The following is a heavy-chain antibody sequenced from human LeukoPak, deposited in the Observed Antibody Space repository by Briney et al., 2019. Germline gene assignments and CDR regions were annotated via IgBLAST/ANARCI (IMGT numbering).Heavy chain of an antibody. Sequence: SETLSLTXTVSGGSIRSYYWSWIRQPAGKGLEWIGRIYTSGSTNYNPSLKSRVTMSVDTSKNQFSLKLSSVTAADTAVYYCARSNYFYDSSGPFDYWGQGTLVTVSS. V-gene: IGHV4-4*07. D-gene: IGHD3-22*01. CDR3: ARSNYFYDSSGPFDY. J-gene: IGHJ4*02. CDR2: IYTSGST. CDR1: GGSIRSYY.